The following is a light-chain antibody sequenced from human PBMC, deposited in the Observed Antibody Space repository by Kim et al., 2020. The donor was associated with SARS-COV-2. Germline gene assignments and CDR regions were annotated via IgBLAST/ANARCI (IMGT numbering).Light chain of an antibody. J-gene: IGKJ2*01. CDR1: QSARSRY. CDR3: QQHGGSPPYT. CDR2: GAS. Sequence: GERATVACRASQSARSRYLAWYQQKPGQAPRLLIYGASNRATGIPDRFSGSGSGTDFTLTVSRLEPEDFAVYYCQQHGGSPPYTFGQGTKLEI. V-gene: IGKV3-20*01.